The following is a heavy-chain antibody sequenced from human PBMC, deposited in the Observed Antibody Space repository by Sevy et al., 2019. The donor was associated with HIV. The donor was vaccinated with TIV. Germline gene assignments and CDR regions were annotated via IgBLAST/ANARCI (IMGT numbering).Heavy chain of an antibody. Sequence: ASVKVSCKASGYTFTSYYMHWVRQAPGQGLEWMGIINPSGGSTSYAQKFQGRVTMTRDTFTSTVYMELSSLRSEDTAVYYCATTVVVVYGMDVWGQGTTVTVSS. V-gene: IGHV1-46*01. D-gene: IGHD2-15*01. CDR1: GYTFTSYY. CDR2: INPSGGST. J-gene: IGHJ6*02. CDR3: ATTVVVVYGMDV.